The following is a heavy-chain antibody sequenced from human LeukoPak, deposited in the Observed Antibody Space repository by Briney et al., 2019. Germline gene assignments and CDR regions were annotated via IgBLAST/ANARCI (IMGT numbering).Heavy chain of an antibody. CDR3: ARFVSSSSQFDY. Sequence: SETLSLTCTVSGGSISSGGYHWSWIRQHPGKGLEWIGYIYYSGSTYYNPSLKSRVTISVDTSKNQFSLKLSSVTAADTAVYYCARFVSSSSQFDYWGQGTLVTVSS. V-gene: IGHV4-31*03. J-gene: IGHJ4*02. CDR1: GGSISSGGYH. CDR2: IYYSGST. D-gene: IGHD6-6*01.